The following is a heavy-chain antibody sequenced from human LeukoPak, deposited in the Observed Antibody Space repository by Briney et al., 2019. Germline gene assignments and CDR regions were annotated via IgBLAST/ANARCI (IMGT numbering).Heavy chain of an antibody. D-gene: IGHD4-23*01. CDR2: IYHSGST. Sequence: SETLSLTCTVSGGSISSSSYYWDWVRQPPGKGLEWIGEIYHSGSTNYNPSLKSRVTISVDKSKNQFSLKLSSVTAADTAVYYCARGGGTVEKSNAFDIWGQGTMVSVSS. CDR3: ARGGGTVEKSNAFDI. J-gene: IGHJ3*02. CDR1: GGSISSSSYY. V-gene: IGHV4-39*07.